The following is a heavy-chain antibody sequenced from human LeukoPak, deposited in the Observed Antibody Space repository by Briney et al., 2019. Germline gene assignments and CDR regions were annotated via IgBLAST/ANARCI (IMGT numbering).Heavy chain of an antibody. D-gene: IGHD3-10*01. CDR3: ARSRQASGLFNS. CDR2: IYDRGPA. CDR1: GGSISSYY. Sequence: SETLSLTCTVSGGSISSYYWSWIRQPPGKGLEWIGCIYDRGPAYYNPSLKSRFTISVDRPKNQFFLNVTSLTAADTAVYYCARSRQASGLFNSWGQGTLVVVSS. V-gene: IGHV4-59*12. J-gene: IGHJ5*01.